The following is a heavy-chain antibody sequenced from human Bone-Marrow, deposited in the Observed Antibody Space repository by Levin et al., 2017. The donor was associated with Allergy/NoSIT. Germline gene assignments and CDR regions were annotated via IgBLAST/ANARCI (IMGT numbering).Heavy chain of an antibody. D-gene: IGHD3-22*01. J-gene: IGHJ4*02. CDR1: GGTFSSYA. V-gene: IGHV1-69*13. CDR2: IIPIFGTA. Sequence: SVKVSCKASGGTFSSYAISWVRQAPGQGLEWMGGIIPIFGTANYAQKFQGRVTITADESTSTAYMELSSLRSEDTAVYYCARSYYYDSSGYYQANFDYWGQGTLVTVSS. CDR3: ARSYYYDSSGYYQANFDY.